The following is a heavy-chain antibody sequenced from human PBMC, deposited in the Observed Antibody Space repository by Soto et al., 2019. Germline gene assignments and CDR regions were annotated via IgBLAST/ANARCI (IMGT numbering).Heavy chain of an antibody. Sequence: GGSLRLSCAASGLTFSSYWMSWVRQAPGKGLEWVANIKQDGSEKYYVDSVKGRFTISRDNAKNSLYLQMNSLRAEDTAVYYCARDSDWFDPWGQGTLVTVS. CDR3: ARDSDWFDP. CDR1: GLTFSSYW. D-gene: IGHD3-10*01. J-gene: IGHJ5*02. V-gene: IGHV3-7*01. CDR2: IKQDGSEK.